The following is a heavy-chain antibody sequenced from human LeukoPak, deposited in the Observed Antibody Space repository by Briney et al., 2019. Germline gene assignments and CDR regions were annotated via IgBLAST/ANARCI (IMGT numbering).Heavy chain of an antibody. D-gene: IGHD3-16*01. CDR1: GYTFTSYG. CDR2: ISAYSGNT. CDR3: ARGADTGSYGSLVYFDY. J-gene: IGHJ4*02. Sequence: ASVKVCCKASGYTFTSYGISWVRQAPGQGLEWMGLISAYSGNTNFAQKLQGRVTMTTDTSTSTAYMELRSLRTDDTAVYFCARGADTGSYGSLVYFDYWGQGTLVTVSS. V-gene: IGHV1-18*01.